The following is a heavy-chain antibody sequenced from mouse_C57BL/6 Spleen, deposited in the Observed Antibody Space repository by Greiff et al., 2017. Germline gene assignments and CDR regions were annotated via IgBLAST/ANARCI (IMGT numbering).Heavy chain of an antibody. CDR1: GFNIKDYY. CDR3: ALNYDFDY. J-gene: IGHJ2*01. V-gene: IGHV14-2*01. Sequence: VQLQQSGAELVKPGASVKLSCTASGFNIKDYYMHWVKQRPEQGLEWIGRIDPEDGETKYAPKFPGKATITADTSSNTAYLQLSSLTSEDTAVYYCALNYDFDYWGQGTTLTVSS. CDR2: IDPEDGET. D-gene: IGHD2-1*01.